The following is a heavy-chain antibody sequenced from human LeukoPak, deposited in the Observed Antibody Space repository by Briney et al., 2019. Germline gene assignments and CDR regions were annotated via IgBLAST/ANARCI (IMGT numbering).Heavy chain of an antibody. D-gene: IGHD3-10*01. CDR2: IYYSGST. CDR1: GGSISSGVYY. J-gene: IGHJ3*02. Sequence: PSETQSLTCTVSGGSISSGVYYWSWIRQHPGKGLEWIGYIYYSGSTYSNPSLKSRLTMSVDISKNQFSLKLSSVTAADTAVYYCARGVKGLRGAFEIWGQGTMVTVSS. CDR3: ARGVKGLRGAFEI. V-gene: IGHV4-31*03.